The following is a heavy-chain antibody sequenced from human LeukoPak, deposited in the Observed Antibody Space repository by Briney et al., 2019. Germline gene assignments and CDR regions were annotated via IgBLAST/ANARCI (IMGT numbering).Heavy chain of an antibody. Sequence: ASVKVSCKASGYTFTGHYMHWVRQAPGQGLEWMGWINPNSGGTSYAQKFQGRVTMTRDTSISTAYMELSRLRSDDTAVYYCARDLDNYYGSGSYYWGQGALVTVSS. CDR2: INPNSGGT. J-gene: IGHJ4*02. V-gene: IGHV1-2*02. CDR3: ARDLDNYYGSGSYY. CDR1: GYTFTGHY. D-gene: IGHD3-10*01.